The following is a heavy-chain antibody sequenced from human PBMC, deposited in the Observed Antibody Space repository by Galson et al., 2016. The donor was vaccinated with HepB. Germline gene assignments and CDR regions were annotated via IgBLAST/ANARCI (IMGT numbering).Heavy chain of an antibody. CDR2: INHSGIT. Sequence: SETLSLTCAVYGGPFNYYYWSWIRQAPGKGLEWIGEINHSGITNYNPSLESRVSISVDTSKNQFSLKLSSLTAADTAVYYCARDGARITIAGVLVISGGMDVWGQGTTVNVSP. J-gene: IGHJ6*01. D-gene: IGHD3-3*01. CDR3: ARDGARITIAGVLVISGGMDV. V-gene: IGHV4-34*01. CDR1: GGPFNYYY.